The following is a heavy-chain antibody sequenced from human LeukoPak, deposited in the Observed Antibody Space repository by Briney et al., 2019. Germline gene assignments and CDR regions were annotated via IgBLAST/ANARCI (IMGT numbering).Heavy chain of an antibody. V-gene: IGHV3-74*01. D-gene: IGHD2-15*01. Sequence: PGGSLRLSCAAYGFTFSFHWMHWVRQAPGKGLVWVSRTNNDGSTTNYADSVKGRFTISRDYAKNTLYLQMNNLRAEDTALYYCARSLGGGGDYWGQGTLVTVSS. CDR1: GFTFSFHW. CDR3: ARSLGGGGDY. CDR2: TNNDGSTT. J-gene: IGHJ4*02.